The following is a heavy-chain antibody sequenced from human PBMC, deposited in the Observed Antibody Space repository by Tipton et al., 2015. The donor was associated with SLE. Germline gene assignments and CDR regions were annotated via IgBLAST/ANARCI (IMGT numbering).Heavy chain of an antibody. CDR2: FYYSGST. J-gene: IGHJ6*03. Sequence: TLSLTCTVSGGSMSTYYWNWIRQFPGKGLEWIGYFYYSGSTNYNPSLKSRVTISLDKSKNQFSLKVTSVTAADTAVYYCAREVPGATSYYYYMDVWGKGTTVTISS. CDR3: AREVPGATSYYYYMDV. CDR1: GGSMSTYY. D-gene: IGHD2-2*01. V-gene: IGHV4-59*12.